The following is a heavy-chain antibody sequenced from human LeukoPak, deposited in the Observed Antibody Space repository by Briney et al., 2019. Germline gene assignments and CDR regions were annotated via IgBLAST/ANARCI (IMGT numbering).Heavy chain of an antibody. CDR2: IYPRDPDI. J-gene: IGHJ2*01. CDR3: ARTPDSYDSRGYQYWYFDL. D-gene: IGHD3-22*01. CDR1: GYSFTSYW. Sequence: GESLKISCKGSGYSFTSYWIGWVRQMPGKGLEWMGIIYPRDPDIRYSPSFQGQVTISADKSISTAYLQWSSLKASDTAMYYCARTPDSYDSRGYQYWYFDLWGRGALLTVSS. V-gene: IGHV5-51*01.